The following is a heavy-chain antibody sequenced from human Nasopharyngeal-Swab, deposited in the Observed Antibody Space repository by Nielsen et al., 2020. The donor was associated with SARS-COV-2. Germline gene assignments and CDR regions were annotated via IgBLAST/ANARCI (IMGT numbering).Heavy chain of an antibody. CDR3: ARHVSSSWYAAVAGIRAFDY. J-gene: IGHJ4*02. CDR2: IYYSGST. Sequence: RPAPGKGLEWIGRIYYSGSTNYNPSLKSRVTISVDTSKNRFSLKLSSVTAADTAVYYCARHVSSSWYAAVAGIRAFDYWGQGTLVTVSS. D-gene: IGHD6-13*01. V-gene: IGHV4-39*01.